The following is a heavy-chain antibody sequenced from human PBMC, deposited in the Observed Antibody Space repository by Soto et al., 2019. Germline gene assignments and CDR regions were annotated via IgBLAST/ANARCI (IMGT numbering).Heavy chain of an antibody. Sequence: QVQLVQSGAEVKKPGSSVKVSCKASGGTFSSYTISWVRQAPGQGLEWMGRIIPILGIANYAQKFQGRVTITADKSTSTAYMELSSLRSEDTAVYYRARDIAVAGKSFDYWGQGTLVTVSS. D-gene: IGHD6-19*01. J-gene: IGHJ4*02. CDR2: IIPILGIA. CDR3: ARDIAVAGKSFDY. CDR1: GGTFSSYT. V-gene: IGHV1-69*08.